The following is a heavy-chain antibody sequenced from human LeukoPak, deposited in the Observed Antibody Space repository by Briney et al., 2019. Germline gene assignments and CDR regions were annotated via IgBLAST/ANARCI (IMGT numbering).Heavy chain of an antibody. Sequence: GGSLRLSCAASGFTFSGSAMHWVRQASGKGLEWVGRIRSKANSYATAYAASVKGRFTISRDNAENSLYLQMNSLRAEDTAVYYCARRSVAGSLDYWGQGTLVTVSS. J-gene: IGHJ4*02. V-gene: IGHV3-73*01. CDR3: ARRSVAGSLDY. CDR2: IRSKANSYAT. CDR1: GFTFSGSA. D-gene: IGHD6-19*01.